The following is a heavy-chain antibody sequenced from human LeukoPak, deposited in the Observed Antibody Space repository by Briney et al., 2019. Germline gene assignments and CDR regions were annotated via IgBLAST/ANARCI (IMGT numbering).Heavy chain of an antibody. J-gene: IGHJ5*02. Sequence: GASVKVSCKASGYSFTSYDISWVRHAPGQGLEWMGWMNPNSGNTGYAQKFQGRVTMTRNTSISTAYMELSSLRSEDTAVYYCARGLKDYVWGSYRPWGQGTLVTVSS. V-gene: IGHV1-8*02. CDR2: MNPNSGNT. D-gene: IGHD3-16*02. CDR3: ARGLKDYVWGSYRP. CDR1: GYSFTSYD.